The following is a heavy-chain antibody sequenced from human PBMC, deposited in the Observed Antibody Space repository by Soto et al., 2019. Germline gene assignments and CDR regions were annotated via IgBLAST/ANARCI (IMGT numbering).Heavy chain of an antibody. CDR2: INPKSGVT. D-gene: IGHD6-13*01. CDR3: ARGPKQTPRHSNSWFVPDY. CDR1: GYTFPDYY. J-gene: IGHJ4*02. V-gene: IGHV1-2*02. Sequence: QLHLVQSGAEVKKPGASVRVSCKASGYTFPDYYIHCVRQAPGQGLEWMGWINPKSGVTNSAQKFQGRITMTRDTSITTAYLELSSLRSDDTAVYYCARGPKQTPRHSNSWFVPDYWGQGSLVTVSS.